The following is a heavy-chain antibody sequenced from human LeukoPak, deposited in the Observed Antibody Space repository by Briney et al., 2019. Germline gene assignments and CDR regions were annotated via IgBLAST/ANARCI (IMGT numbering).Heavy chain of an antibody. V-gene: IGHV3-23*01. CDR3: AIIAVAGSVVGY. CDR1: GFTFSSYA. CDR2: ICGSGGST. Sequence: GGSLRLSCAASGFTFSSYAMSWVRQAPGKGLEWVSAICGSGGSTYYADSVKGRFTISRDNSKNTLYPQMNSLRAEDTAVYYCAIIAVAGSVVGYWGQGTLVTVSS. D-gene: IGHD6-19*01. J-gene: IGHJ4*02.